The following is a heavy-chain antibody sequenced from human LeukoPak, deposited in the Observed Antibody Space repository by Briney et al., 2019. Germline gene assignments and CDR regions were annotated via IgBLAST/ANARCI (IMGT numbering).Heavy chain of an antibody. V-gene: IGHV4-39*01. J-gene: IGHJ4*02. D-gene: IGHD2-8*01. Sequence: SETLSLTCTVSGGSISSSSYYWGWIRQPPGKGREWIGSIYYSGSTYYNPSLKSRVTISVDTSKNQFSLKLSSVTAADTAVYYCASCTDPTGFDYWGQGTLVTVSS. CDR2: IYYSGST. CDR3: ASCTDPTGFDY. CDR1: GGSISSSSYY.